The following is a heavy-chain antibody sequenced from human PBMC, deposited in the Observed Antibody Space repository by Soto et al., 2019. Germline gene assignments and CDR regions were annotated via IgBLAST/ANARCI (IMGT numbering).Heavy chain of an antibody. CDR1: GGSISSGDYY. CDR2: IYYSGST. V-gene: IGHV4-30-4*01. CDR3: ARGPGGYCSGGSCYGRLDP. Sequence: SETLSLTCTVSGGSISSGDYYWSWIRQPPGKGLEWIGYIYYSGSTYYNPSLKGRVTISVDTSKNQFSLKLSSVTAADTAVYYCARGPGGYCSGGSCYGRLDPWGQGTLVTVSS. D-gene: IGHD2-15*01. J-gene: IGHJ5*02.